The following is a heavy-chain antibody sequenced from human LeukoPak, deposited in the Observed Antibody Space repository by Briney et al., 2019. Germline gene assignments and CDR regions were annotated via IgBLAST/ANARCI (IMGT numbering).Heavy chain of an antibody. Sequence: GGSLRLSCAASGFTFSTYAMHWVRQAPGKGLEYVSAISTNGDGTYYANSVKGRFTISRDNSKNTLYLQMGSLRVEDMAVYYCARWGSTSCYDYWGQGTLVTVSS. CDR2: ISTNGDGT. D-gene: IGHD2-2*01. V-gene: IGHV3-64*01. CDR3: ARWGSTSCYDY. J-gene: IGHJ4*02. CDR1: GFTFSTYA.